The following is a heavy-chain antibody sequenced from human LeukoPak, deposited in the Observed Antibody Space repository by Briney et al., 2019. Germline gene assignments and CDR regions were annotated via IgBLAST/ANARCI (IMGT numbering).Heavy chain of an antibody. CDR1: GFTFNTYA. CDR3: AKAPYDSSGYYEFDY. Sequence: GGSLRLSCAASGFTFNTYAMHWVRQAPGKGLEWVALIWYDGSNRDYADSVKGRFTISRDNSKNTLYLQMNSLRAEDTAVYYCAKAPYDSSGYYEFDYWGQGTLVTVSS. CDR2: IWYDGSNR. V-gene: IGHV3-33*06. J-gene: IGHJ4*02. D-gene: IGHD3-22*01.